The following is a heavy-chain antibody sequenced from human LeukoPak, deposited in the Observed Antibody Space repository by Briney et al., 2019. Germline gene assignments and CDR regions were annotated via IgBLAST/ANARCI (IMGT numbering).Heavy chain of an antibody. CDR2: FDPEDGET. D-gene: IGHD6-19*01. V-gene: IGHV1-24*01. J-gene: IGHJ1*01. CDR1: GYTLTELS. CDR3: ATSSAYSSGWYRGDFQH. Sequence: ASVKVSCKVSGYTLTELSMHWVRQAPGKGLEWMGGFDPEDGETIYAQKFQGRVTMTEDTSTDTAYMELSSLRSEDTAVYYCATSSAYSSGWYRGDFQHWGQGTLVTVSS.